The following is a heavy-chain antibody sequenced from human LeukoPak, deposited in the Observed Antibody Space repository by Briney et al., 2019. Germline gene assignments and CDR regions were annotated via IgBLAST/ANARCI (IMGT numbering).Heavy chain of an antibody. V-gene: IGHV4-39*01. CDR3: ARHPKVTVGGYYSDY. CDR1: GGSISSSSYY. Sequence: SETLSLTCTVSGGSISSSSYYWGWIRQPPGKGLEWIGSIYYSGSTYYNPSLKSRVTISVDTSKNQFSLKLSSVTAADTAVYYCARHPKVTVGGYYSDYWGQGTLVTVSS. J-gene: IGHJ4*02. CDR2: IYYSGST. D-gene: IGHD3-22*01.